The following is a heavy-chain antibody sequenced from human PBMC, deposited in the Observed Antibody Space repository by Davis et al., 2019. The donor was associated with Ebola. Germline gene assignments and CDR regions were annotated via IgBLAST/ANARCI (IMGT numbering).Heavy chain of an antibody. CDR3: ARYRDGYNQH. V-gene: IGHV4-34*01. Sequence: GSLRLSCAVYGGSFSGYYWSWIRQPPGKGLEWIGEINHSGSTNYNPSLKSRVTISVDTSKNQFSLKLSSVTAADTAVYYCARYRDGYNQHWGQGTLVNVSA. CDR1: GGSFSGYY. D-gene: IGHD5-24*01. CDR2: INHSGST. J-gene: IGHJ4*02.